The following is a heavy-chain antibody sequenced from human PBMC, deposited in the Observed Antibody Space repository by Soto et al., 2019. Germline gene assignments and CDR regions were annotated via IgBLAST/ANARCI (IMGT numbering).Heavy chain of an antibody. CDR1: GGSISSGGYS. CDR3: ARTTTVESYYFDY. J-gene: IGHJ4*02. D-gene: IGHD4-17*01. V-gene: IGHV4-30-2*01. CDR2: IYHSGST. Sequence: QLQLQESGSGLVKPSQTLSLTCAVSGGSISSGGYSWSWIRQPPGKGLEWIGYIYHSGSTYYNPSLKSRAXXSXDXXKNQFSLKLSSVTAADTAVYYCARTTTVESYYFDYWGQGTLVTVSS.